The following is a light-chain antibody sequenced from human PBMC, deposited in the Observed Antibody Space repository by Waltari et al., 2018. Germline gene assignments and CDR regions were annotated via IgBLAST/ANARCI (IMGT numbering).Light chain of an antibody. J-gene: IGLJ3*02. CDR1: TSAVGGSKY. Sequence: QSALTQPASVSGSPGQSITISCTGTTSAVGGSKYVPWYQQHPGKAPKLLIYDVSNRPSGVSNRFSGSKSGNTASLTISGLQAADEADYYCSSYTSSTVVFGGGTKLTVL. V-gene: IGLV2-14*03. CDR3: SSYTSSTVV. CDR2: DVS.